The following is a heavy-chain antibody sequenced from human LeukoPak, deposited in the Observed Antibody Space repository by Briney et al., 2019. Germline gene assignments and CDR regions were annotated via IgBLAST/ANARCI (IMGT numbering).Heavy chain of an antibody. J-gene: IGHJ4*02. Sequence: PRGSLRLSCAASGFTFSSHAMNWVGQAPGKGGKCVPAIRGTGQSTYYPVPVKGRSTISRDNSNNTRYLQMNSLRAEDTSVYYCAKDVLWGQGTLATVSP. V-gene: IGHV3-23*01. CDR1: GFTFSSHA. CDR3: AKDVL. CDR2: IRGTGQST.